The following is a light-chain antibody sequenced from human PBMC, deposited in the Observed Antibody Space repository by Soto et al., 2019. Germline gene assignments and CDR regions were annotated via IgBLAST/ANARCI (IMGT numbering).Light chain of an antibody. CDR2: EVT. Sequence: QSVLTQPASVSGSPGQSITISCTGTSSDVGTYNLVSWYQQLPGKAPKLIIYEVTKRPSGVSNRFSGSKSGNTASLTVSGLQAEDESNYSCCSYAGSSYVFGTGTKDTV. V-gene: IGLV2-23*02. J-gene: IGLJ1*01. CDR3: CSYAGSSYV. CDR1: SSDVGTYNL.